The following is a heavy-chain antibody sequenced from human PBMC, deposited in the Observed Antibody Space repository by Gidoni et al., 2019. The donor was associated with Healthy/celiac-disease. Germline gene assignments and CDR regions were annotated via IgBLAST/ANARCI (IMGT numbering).Heavy chain of an antibody. CDR2: INHSGST. V-gene: IGHV4-34*01. D-gene: IGHD6-13*01. CDR1: GGSFSGYY. CDR3: ARGRRSSWYPGFDY. Sequence: QVQLQQWGAGLLKPSETLSLTCAVYGGSFSGYYWSWIRQPPGKGLEWIGEINHSGSTNYNPSLKSRVTISVDTSKNQFSLKLSSVTAADTAVYYCARGRRSSWYPGFDYWGQGTLVTVSS. J-gene: IGHJ4*02.